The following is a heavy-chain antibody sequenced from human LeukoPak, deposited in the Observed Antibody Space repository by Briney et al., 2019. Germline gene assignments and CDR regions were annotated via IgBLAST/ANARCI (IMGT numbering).Heavy chain of an antibody. Sequence: SETLSLICTVCGDSLSRYYGRWLRQPPGKGLEWLGYIYYSGCINYNPSLKSRVTISVDTSKNQYSLKLSSVTAADTAVYYCARLVDAAMDYYFDYWGQGTLVTVSS. CDR2: IYYSGCI. D-gene: IGHD5-18*01. CDR1: GDSLSRYY. V-gene: IGHV4-59*08. J-gene: IGHJ4*02. CDR3: ARLVDAAMDYYFDY.